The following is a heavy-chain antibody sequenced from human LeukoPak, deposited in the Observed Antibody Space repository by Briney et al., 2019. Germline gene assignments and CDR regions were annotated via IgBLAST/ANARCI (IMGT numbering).Heavy chain of an antibody. V-gene: IGHV3-30-3*01. Sequence: GGSLRLSCAASGFTFSSYAMHWVRQAPGKGLEWVAVISYDGSNKYYADSVKGRFTISRDNSKNTLYLQMNSLRAEDTAVYYCAKSIAARSVWLDYWGQGTLVTVSS. J-gene: IGHJ4*02. CDR1: GFTFSSYA. CDR2: ISYDGSNK. CDR3: AKSIAARSVWLDY. D-gene: IGHD6-6*01.